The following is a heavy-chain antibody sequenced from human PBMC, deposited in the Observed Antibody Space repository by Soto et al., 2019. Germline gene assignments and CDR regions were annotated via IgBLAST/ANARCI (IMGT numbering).Heavy chain of an antibody. J-gene: IGHJ5*02. D-gene: IGHD3-10*01. V-gene: IGHV3-48*01. CDR3: ARDDAAGWFAP. Sequence: EVQLVESGGGLVQPGGSLRLSCAAAGFTFSSYSMNWVRQAPGKGLEWVSYISSSSSTIYYADSVKGRFTISRDNAKNSLYLQMNSRRAEDTAVYYCARDDAAGWFAPWGQGTLVTVSS. CDR2: ISSSSSTI. CDR1: GFTFSSYS.